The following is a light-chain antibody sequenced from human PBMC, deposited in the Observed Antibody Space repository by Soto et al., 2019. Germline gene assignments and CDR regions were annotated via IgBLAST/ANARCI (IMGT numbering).Light chain of an antibody. CDR2: TAS. J-gene: IGKJ4*01. Sequence: DIPVTQSPSSLSASVGDRVTITCRASQSINTYLNWYQQKPGKAPKLLIYTASNLQSGVPSRFRGSGSGTDFTLTISGLEPEDSATYYCQQTYTTLSFGGGTKVEI. CDR3: QQTYTTLS. V-gene: IGKV1-39*01. CDR1: QSINTY.